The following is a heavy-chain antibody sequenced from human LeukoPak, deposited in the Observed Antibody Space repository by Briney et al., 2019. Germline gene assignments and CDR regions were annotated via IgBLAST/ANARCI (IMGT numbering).Heavy chain of an antibody. V-gene: IGHV3-23*01. D-gene: IGHD5-24*01. Sequence: GGSLRLSCAASGFTFSSSTMSWVRQAPGRGLEWVSSITIGGSTHYADSVKGRFTISRDNSKNTLYLQMNSLRAEDTAVYYCARGGIVEMVDYWGQGTLVTVSS. CDR3: ARGGIVEMVDY. CDR1: GFTFSSST. CDR2: ITIGGST. J-gene: IGHJ4*02.